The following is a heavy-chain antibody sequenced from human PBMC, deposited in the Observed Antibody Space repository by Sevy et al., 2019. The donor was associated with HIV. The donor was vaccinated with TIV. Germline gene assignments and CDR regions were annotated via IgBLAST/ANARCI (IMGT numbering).Heavy chain of an antibody. CDR3: AIEGTHRRRDY. J-gene: IGHJ4*02. Sequence: GGSLRLSCAASGFTFSSYDMNWVRQAPGKGLEWVSLISGSGGSTYYADSVKGRFTISRDNSKNTLYLQMNGLRAEDTAVYYCAIEGTHRRRDYGGRGTLVTVSS. CDR1: GFTFSSYD. CDR2: ISGSGGST. V-gene: IGHV3-23*01.